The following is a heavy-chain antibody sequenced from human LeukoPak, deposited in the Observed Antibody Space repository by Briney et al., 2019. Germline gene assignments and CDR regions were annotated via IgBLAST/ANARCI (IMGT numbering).Heavy chain of an antibody. CDR2: VIPIFGTA. V-gene: IGHV1-69*01. CDR1: GGTFSSYA. J-gene: IGHJ4*02. Sequence: GASVKVSCKASGGTFSSYAISWVRQAPGQGLEWMGGVIPIFGTANYAQKFQGRVTITADESTSTAYMELSSLRSEDTAVYYCASTASVQPSFFDYWGQGTLVTVSS. D-gene: IGHD3-16*02. CDR3: ASTASVQPSFFDY.